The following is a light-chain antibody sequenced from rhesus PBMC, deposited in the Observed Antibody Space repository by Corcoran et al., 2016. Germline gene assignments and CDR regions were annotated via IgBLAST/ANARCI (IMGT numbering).Light chain of an antibody. CDR1: QSISSW. CDR2: KAS. CDR3: LQYSSSPLT. Sequence: DIQMTQSPSSLSASVGDTVTITCRASQSISSWLDWYQQKPGKAPKLLIYKASSLQSGVPSRFSGSGSGTDFTLTISSLQPEDFATYYCLQYSSSPLTVGGGTKVEIK. J-gene: IGKJ4*01. V-gene: IGKV1-22*01.